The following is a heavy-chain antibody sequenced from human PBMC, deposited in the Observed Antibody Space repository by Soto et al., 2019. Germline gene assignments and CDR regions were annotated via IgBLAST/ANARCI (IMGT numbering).Heavy chain of an antibody. V-gene: IGHV3-33*01. CDR2: IWFDGSNK. Sequence: QVQLVESGGGVVQPGRSLRLSCAASGFTFSSYGMHWVRQAPGKGLEWVAVIWFDGSNKFYADSVKGRFPISRDNSKKTVSRQLNSLRNASSAAYSSTPTAPYWAQGTLVTFSS. CDR3: TPTAPY. CDR1: GFTFSSYG. D-gene: IGHD5-18*01. J-gene: IGHJ4*02.